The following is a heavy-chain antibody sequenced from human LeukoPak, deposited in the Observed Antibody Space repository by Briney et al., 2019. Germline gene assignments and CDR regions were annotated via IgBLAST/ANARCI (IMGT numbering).Heavy chain of an antibody. V-gene: IGHV3-64D*06. CDR3: VKDVEYYDSRGYYLGYFQH. J-gene: IGHJ1*01. D-gene: IGHD3-22*01. CDR1: GFTFSSYA. Sequence: PGGSLRLSCSASGFTFSSYAMHWVRQAPGKGLEYVSAISSNGGSTYYADSVKGRFTISRDNSKNTLYLQMSSLRAEDTAVYYCVKDVEYYDSRGYYLGYFQHWGQGTLVTVSS. CDR2: ISSNGGST.